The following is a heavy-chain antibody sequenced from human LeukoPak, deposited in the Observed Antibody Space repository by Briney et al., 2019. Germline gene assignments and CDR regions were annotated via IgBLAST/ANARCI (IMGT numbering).Heavy chain of an antibody. Sequence: ASVKVSCTASGYTFTGYYMHWVRRAPGQGLEWMGWIHPNSGGTKYAQRFQGRVTVTRDTSISTVYMELSRLRSDDTAVYYCARWGKYYYDSSGYYYWGQGTLVSVSS. CDR1: GYTFTGYY. J-gene: IGHJ4*02. CDR3: ARWGKYYYDSSGYYY. D-gene: IGHD3-22*01. CDR2: IHPNSGGT. V-gene: IGHV1-2*02.